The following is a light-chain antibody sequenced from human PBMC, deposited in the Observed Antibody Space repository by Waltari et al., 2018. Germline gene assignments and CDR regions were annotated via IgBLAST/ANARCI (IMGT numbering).Light chain of an antibody. CDR3: QSYDISLSGWV. V-gene: IGLV1-40*01. Sequence: YQQLPGTAPKLLIYGSINRPSGVPDRFSGSRSDTSASLAITGRQAEDEADYYCQSYDISLSGWVFGGGTKLTVL. J-gene: IGLJ3*02. CDR2: GSI.